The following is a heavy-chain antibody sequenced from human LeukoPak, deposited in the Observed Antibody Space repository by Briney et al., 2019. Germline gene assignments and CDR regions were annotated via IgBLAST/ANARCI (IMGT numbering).Heavy chain of an antibody. V-gene: IGHV3-7*05. J-gene: IGHJ4*02. D-gene: IGHD2-15*01. CDR2: IRQDGSEK. CDR3: ARDGGTAGEFDY. Sequence: GGSLRLSCAASGFTLSSYWMTWVRQAPGKGLEWVANIRQDGSEKHYVDSVKGRFTISRDNAKNSLYLQMNSLRAEDTAVYYCARDGGTAGEFDYWGQGTLVTVSS. CDR1: GFTLSSYW.